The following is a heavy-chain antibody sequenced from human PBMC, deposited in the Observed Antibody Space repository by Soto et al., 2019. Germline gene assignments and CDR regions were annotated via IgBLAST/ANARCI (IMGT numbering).Heavy chain of an antibody. J-gene: IGHJ4*02. CDR1: GFTADDYA. D-gene: IGHD4-17*01. CDR2: ISSNSDTI. CDR3: AKDMKWGGMTTIHYFDS. Sequence: DVQLVESGGGLVQPGRSLRLSCVASGFTADDYALHWVRQAPGKGLEWVSGISSNSDTIHYADSVKGRFTISRDNAKNSLFLQRNSLRPEDTAVYYCAKDMKWGGMTTIHYFDSWGQGTLVTVSS. V-gene: IGHV3-9*02.